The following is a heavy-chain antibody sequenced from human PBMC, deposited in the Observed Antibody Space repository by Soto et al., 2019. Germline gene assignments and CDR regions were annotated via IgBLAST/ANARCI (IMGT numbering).Heavy chain of an antibody. CDR2: MNPNSGNT. J-gene: IGHJ6*02. D-gene: IGHD3-3*01. CDR3: ARGVEWLTRHYYYYYGMDV. CDR1: GYTFTSYD. Sequence: GASVKVSCTASGYTFTSYDINWVRQATGQGLEWMGWMNPNSGNTGYAQKFQGRVTMTRNTSISTAYMELSSLRSEDTAVYYCARGVEWLTRHYYYYYGMDVWGQGTTVTVSS. V-gene: IGHV1-8*01.